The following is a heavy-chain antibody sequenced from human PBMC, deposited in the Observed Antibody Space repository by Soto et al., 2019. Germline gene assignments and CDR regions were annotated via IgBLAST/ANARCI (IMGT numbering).Heavy chain of an antibody. CDR2: IVVGSGNT. CDR3: AADHNGSGSYFGYGMDV. J-gene: IGHJ6*02. Sequence: SVKVSCKASGFTFTSSAVQWVRQARGQRLEWIGWIVVGSGNTNYAQKFQERVTITGDMSTSTAYMELSSLRSEDTAVYYCAADHNGSGSYFGYGMDVWGQGTTVTVSS. V-gene: IGHV1-58*01. D-gene: IGHD3-10*01. CDR1: GFTFTSSA.